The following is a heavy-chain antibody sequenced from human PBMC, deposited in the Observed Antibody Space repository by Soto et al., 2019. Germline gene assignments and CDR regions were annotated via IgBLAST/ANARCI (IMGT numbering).Heavy chain of an antibody. D-gene: IGHD3-16*01. CDR1: GFTFSSYS. J-gene: IGHJ5*02. CDR2: ISSSSSYI. CDR3: ARDWDYGSNWFDP. Sequence: PGGSLRLSCAASGFTFSSYSMNWVRQAPGKGLEWVSSISSSSSYIYYADSVKGRFTISRDNAKNSLYLQMNSLRAEDTAVYYCARDWDYGSNWFDPWGQGTLVTVSS. V-gene: IGHV3-21*01.